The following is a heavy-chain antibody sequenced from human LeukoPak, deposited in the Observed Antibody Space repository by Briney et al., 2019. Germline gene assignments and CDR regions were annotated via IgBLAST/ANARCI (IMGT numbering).Heavy chain of an antibody. CDR3: ARGDGYNWY. CDR1: GGSISSGSYY. D-gene: IGHD5-24*01. Sequence: SETLSLTCTVSGGSISSGSYYWSWIRQPAGKGLEWIGRIYTSGSTNYNPSLKSRVTISVDTSKNQFSLKLSSVTAADTAVYYCARGDGYNWYWGQGTLVTVSS. J-gene: IGHJ4*02. V-gene: IGHV4-61*02. CDR2: IYTSGST.